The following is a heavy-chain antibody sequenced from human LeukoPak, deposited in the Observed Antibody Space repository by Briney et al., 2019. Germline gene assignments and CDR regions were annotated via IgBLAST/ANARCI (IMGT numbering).Heavy chain of an antibody. CDR2: IRSNREGGTT. Sequence: PGGSLRLSCAASGFNFSNAWMSWVRQAPGKGLEWVGHIRSNREGGTTDYAAPVKGRIAISRDDSKNTLSLQMSSLKTEDAAVYYCATGGSILAHWGQGTLVTVSS. V-gene: IGHV3-15*01. CDR3: ATGGSILAH. D-gene: IGHD3-16*01. CDR1: GFNFSNAW. J-gene: IGHJ4*02.